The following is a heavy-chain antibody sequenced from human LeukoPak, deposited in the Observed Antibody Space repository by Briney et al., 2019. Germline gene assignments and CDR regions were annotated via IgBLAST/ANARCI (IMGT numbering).Heavy chain of an antibody. CDR3: ARVWFLQFRELAHFDY. Sequence: ASVKVSCKTSGYTFTNYDINWVRQATGQGLEWMGWMNPNSGNSGYAQKFQGGVTMTRNTSISTVYMELSSLRSEDTAVYYCARVWFLQFRELAHFDYWGQGTLVTVSS. V-gene: IGHV1-8*02. CDR1: GYTFTNYD. J-gene: IGHJ4*02. CDR2: MNPNSGNS. D-gene: IGHD3-10*01.